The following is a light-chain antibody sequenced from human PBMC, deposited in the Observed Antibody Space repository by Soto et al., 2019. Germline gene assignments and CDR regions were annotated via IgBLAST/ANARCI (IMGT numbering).Light chain of an antibody. Sequence: QSALTQPASVSGSPGQSITISCTGSSSDVGGYNYVSWYQQHPGKAPKLMIYDVSNRPSGVSNRFSGSKSGNKASLTISGLQAEDEAVFYCSSYTSRSTFVFVSGTKLTVL. CDR3: SSYTSRSTFV. V-gene: IGLV2-14*01. CDR1: SSDVGGYNY. CDR2: DVS. J-gene: IGLJ1*01.